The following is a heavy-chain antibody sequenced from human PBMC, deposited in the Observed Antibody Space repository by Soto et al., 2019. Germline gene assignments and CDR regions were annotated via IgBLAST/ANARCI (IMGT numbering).Heavy chain of an antibody. D-gene: IGHD2-15*01. CDR1: GYTFTSYD. V-gene: IGHV1-8*01. CDR2: MNPNSGYT. J-gene: IGHJ6*03. CDR3: ARGGLFSASLRAKPNYYYMEV. Sequence: GASVKVSCKASGYTFTSYDINWVRQATGQGLEWMGWMNPNSGYTGYAQKFQGRATMTRNTSISTAYMELSSLRSEDTAVYYCARGGLFSASLRAKPNYYYMEVWGKGTTVTVSS.